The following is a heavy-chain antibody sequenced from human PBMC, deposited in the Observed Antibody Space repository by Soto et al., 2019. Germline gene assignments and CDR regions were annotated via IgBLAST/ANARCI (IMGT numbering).Heavy chain of an antibody. Sequence: QVQLQESGPGLVKPSQTLSLTCSVSGGSINSGGHYWSWIRPHPGKGLEWIGHIYKTGSTDFNPSLKERLTISIDTSKNQFSLSLRSVTDADTAVYYCARDRIQFSVDVWGQGTTVTVSS. CDR1: GGSINSGGHY. J-gene: IGHJ6*02. CDR2: IYKTGST. CDR3: ARDRIQFSVDV. D-gene: IGHD5-18*01. V-gene: IGHV4-31*03.